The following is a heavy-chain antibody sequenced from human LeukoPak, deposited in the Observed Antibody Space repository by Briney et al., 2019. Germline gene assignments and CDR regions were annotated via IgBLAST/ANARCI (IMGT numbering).Heavy chain of an antibody. D-gene: IGHD6-19*01. Sequence: GGSLRLSCAASGFTFSSYWMSWVRQAPGKGREGVANIKQDGSEKYYVDSVKGRFTISRDNAKNSLYLQMNSLRAEDTAVYYCARDRGWLGPAADYWGQGTLVTVSS. J-gene: IGHJ4*02. CDR2: IKQDGSEK. CDR1: GFTFSSYW. CDR3: ARDRGWLGPAADY. V-gene: IGHV3-7*01.